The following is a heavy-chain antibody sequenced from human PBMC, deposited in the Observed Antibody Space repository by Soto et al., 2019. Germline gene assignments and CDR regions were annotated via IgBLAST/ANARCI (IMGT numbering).Heavy chain of an antibody. CDR3: ARDQYYYGSGSYPYYDYGMDV. J-gene: IGHJ6*02. D-gene: IGHD3-10*01. Sequence: QVQLVESGGGLVKPGGSLRLSCAASGFTFSDYYMSWIRQAPGKGLEWVSYISSSGSTIYYADSVKGRFTISRDNAKNSLYLQMNSLRAEDTAVYYCARDQYYYGSGSYPYYDYGMDVWGQGTTVTVSS. V-gene: IGHV3-11*01. CDR2: ISSSGSTI. CDR1: GFTFSDYY.